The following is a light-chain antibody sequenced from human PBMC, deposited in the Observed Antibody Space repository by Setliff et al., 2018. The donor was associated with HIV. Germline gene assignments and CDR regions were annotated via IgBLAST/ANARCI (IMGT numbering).Light chain of an antibody. CDR3: SSYAISNTLP. Sequence: QSALTQPASVSGSPGQSITISCTGTSSDVGGYSYVSWYQQHPGRAPKLIIYEVKNRPSGASSRFSGSKSGNTASLTISGLQAEDEADYYCSSYAISNTLPFGTGTKVTVL. V-gene: IGLV2-14*01. CDR2: EVK. CDR1: SSDVGGYSY. J-gene: IGLJ1*01.